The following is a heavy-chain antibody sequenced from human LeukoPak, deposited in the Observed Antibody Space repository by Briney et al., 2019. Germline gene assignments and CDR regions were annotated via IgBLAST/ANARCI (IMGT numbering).Heavy chain of an antibody. J-gene: IGHJ5*02. CDR1: GFTFSSYA. D-gene: IGHD4-17*01. CDR2: ISGSGGYT. Sequence: GGSLRLSCAASGFTFSSYAMSWVRQAPEKGLEWVSTISGSGGYTYYADSVKGRFTISRDNSKNTLYLQMNGLRAEDTAIYYCAKAPHDNGDYNWFDPWGQGTLVTVSS. CDR3: AKAPHDNGDYNWFDP. V-gene: IGHV3-23*01.